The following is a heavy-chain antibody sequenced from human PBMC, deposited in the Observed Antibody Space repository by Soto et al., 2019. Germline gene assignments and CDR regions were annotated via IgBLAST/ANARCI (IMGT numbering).Heavy chain of an antibody. CDR3: AREGGYCSGGSCYFDY. V-gene: IGHV1-69*13. J-gene: IGHJ4*02. Sequence: SVKVCCKASGGTFSSYAISWVRQAPGQGLEWMGGIIPIFGTANYAQKFQGRVTITADESTSTAYMELSSLRSEDTAVYYCAREGGYCSGGSCYFDYWGQGTLVTVSS. CDR2: IIPIFGTA. D-gene: IGHD2-15*01. CDR1: GGTFSSYA.